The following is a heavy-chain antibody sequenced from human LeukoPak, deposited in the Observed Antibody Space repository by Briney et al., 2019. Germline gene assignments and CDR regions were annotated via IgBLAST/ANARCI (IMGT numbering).Heavy chain of an antibody. V-gene: IGHV4-39*07. CDR3: ARDARDYEGAFDY. J-gene: IGHJ4*02. CDR2: IYYSGST. Sequence: SETLSLTCTVSGGSISSSSYYWGWIRQPPGKGLEWIGSIYYSGSTYYNPSLKSRVTISVDTSKNQFSLKLSSVTAADTAVYYCARDARDYEGAFDYWGQGTLVTVSS. D-gene: IGHD4-17*01. CDR1: GGSISSSSYY.